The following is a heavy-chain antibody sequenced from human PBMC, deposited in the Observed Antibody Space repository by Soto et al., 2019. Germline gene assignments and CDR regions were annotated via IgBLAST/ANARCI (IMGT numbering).Heavy chain of an antibody. CDR2: IYYSGST. Sequence: PSETLSLTCTVSGGSISSYYWSWTRQPPGKGLEWIGYIYYSGSTNYNPSLKSRVTISVDTSKNQFSLKLRSVTAADTAVYYCGRGQYSGYIYGWRQGILVIVSS. CDR1: GGSISSYY. CDR3: GRGQYSGYIYG. V-gene: IGHV4-59*01. J-gene: IGHJ4*02. D-gene: IGHD5-18*01.